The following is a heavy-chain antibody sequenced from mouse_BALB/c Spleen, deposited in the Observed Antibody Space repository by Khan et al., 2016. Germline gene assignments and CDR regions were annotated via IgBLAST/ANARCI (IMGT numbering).Heavy chain of an antibody. V-gene: IGHV1-63*02. CDR2: IYPGGGYT. D-gene: IGHD2-1*01. Sequence: QVQLQQSGAELVRPGTSVKISCKASGYTFTNYWLGWVKQRPGHGLEWIGDIYPGGGYTNYNEKFKGKATLTADTSSSTAYMQLSSLTSEDTAVYYCNSYGNSFAWFVYWGRGTLVTVSA. CDR3: NSYGNSFAWFVY. CDR1: GYTFTNYW. J-gene: IGHJ3*01.